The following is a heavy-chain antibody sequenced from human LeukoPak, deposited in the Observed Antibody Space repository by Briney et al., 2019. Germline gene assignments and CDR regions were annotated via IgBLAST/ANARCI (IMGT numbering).Heavy chain of an antibody. CDR2: ISWNSGSI. V-gene: IGHV3-9*01. D-gene: IGHD3-22*01. J-gene: IGHJ4*02. CDR1: GLTFDDYA. Sequence: GGSLRLSCAASGLTFDDYAMHRVRQAPGQGLEWVSGISWNSGSIGYADSVKGRFTISRDNAKNSLYLQMNSLRAEDTALYYCAKGSYYYDSSGYYSLFYWGQGTLVTVSS. CDR3: AKGSYYYDSSGYYSLFY.